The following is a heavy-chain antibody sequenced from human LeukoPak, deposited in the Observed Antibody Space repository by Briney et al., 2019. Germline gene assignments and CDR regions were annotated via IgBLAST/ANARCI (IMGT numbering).Heavy chain of an antibody. CDR1: GYTFTSYG. D-gene: IGHD2-15*01. V-gene: IGHV1-18*01. J-gene: IGHJ4*02. CDR3: ARDLGDIVVVVAAPDY. Sequence: ASVKVSCKASGYTFTSYGMSWVRQAPGQGLEWMGWISAYNGNTNYAQKLQGRVTMTTDTSTSTAYMELRSLRSDDTAVYYCARDLGDIVVVVAAPDYWGQGTLVTVSS. CDR2: ISAYNGNT.